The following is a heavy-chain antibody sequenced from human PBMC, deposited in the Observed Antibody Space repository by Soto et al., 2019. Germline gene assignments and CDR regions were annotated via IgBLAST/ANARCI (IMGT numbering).Heavy chain of an antibody. CDR2: INPNSGGT. CDR3: ARSPGGVVTAMYYFDY. D-gene: IGHD2-21*02. Sequence: ASVKVSCKASGYTFTGYYMHWVRRAPGQGIEWKGWINPNSGGTNYAQKFQGWVTMTRDTSISTAYMELSRLRSDDTAVYYCARSPGGVVTAMYYFDYWGQGTLVTVSS. V-gene: IGHV1-2*04. J-gene: IGHJ4*02. CDR1: GYTFTGYY.